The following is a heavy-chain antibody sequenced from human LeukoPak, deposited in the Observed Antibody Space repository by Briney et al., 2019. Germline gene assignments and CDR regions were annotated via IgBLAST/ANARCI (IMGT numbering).Heavy chain of an antibody. CDR3: ARPTDGDWGAFDI. J-gene: IGHJ3*02. Sequence: SEALSLTCTVSGGSISRSRDYWGWIRQPPGKGLEWIGSIYYSGSTYYNPSLKSRVTVSVDTSKNQFSLKLTSVTAADTAMYYCARPTDGDWGAFDIWGQGTMVTVSS. CDR1: GGSISRSRDY. D-gene: IGHD4-17*01. CDR2: IYYSGST. V-gene: IGHV4-39*07.